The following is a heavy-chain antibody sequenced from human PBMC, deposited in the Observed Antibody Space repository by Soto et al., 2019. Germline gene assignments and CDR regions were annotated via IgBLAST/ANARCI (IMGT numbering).Heavy chain of an antibody. V-gene: IGHV3-21*05. CDR2: ISSSSSYT. CDR1: GFTFSSYA. CDR3: ARLQQHRPYGMDV. D-gene: IGHD6-13*01. Sequence: PGGSLRLSCAASGFTFSSYAMSWVRQAPGKGLEWVSYISSSSSYTNYADSVKGRFTISRDNAKNSLYLQMNSLRAEDTAVYYCARLQQHRPYGMDVWGQGTTVTVSS. J-gene: IGHJ6*02.